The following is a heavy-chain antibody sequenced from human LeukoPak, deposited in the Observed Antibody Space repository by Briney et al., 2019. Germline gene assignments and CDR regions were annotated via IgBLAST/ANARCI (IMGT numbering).Heavy chain of an antibody. V-gene: IGHV1-2*02. J-gene: IGHJ3*02. CDR1: GYTFTGYY. CDR2: IYCNTGGT. D-gene: IGHD2-15*01. Sequence: ASVKVSCKASGYTFTGYYLHWVRQAPGQGLEWMGWIYCNTGGTNYAQKFQGTVTLTRDTSISTTYMELSRLRYDDTAVYYCVRVRDNAFDIWGRGQWSPSLQ. CDR3: VRVRDNAFDI.